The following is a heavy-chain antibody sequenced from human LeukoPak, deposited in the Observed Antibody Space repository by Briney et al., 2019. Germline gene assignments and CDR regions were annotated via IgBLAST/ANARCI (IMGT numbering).Heavy chain of an antibody. CDR3: ARDRRCGIIPDFWN. CDR2: IYSSGDT. D-gene: IGHD1-1*01. J-gene: IGHJ4*02. V-gene: IGHV3-53*01. CDR1: WFTFNRKY. Sequence: GGSLRLSCAVCWFTFNRKYKSWVPQAPGRGLEWVSIIYSSGDTYYADSVKGRFTVSRDNSNNTLYLQMNNLRAVDSAVYFCARDRRCGIIPDFWNRGQGTLVAVSS.